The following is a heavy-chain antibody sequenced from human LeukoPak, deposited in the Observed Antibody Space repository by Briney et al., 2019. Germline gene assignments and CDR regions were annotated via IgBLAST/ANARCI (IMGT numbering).Heavy chain of an antibody. CDR3: ASAYCGGDCYHSLLTD. CDR1: GVSVGSGGYS. V-gene: IGHV4-30-2*01. CDR2: IYHSGSS. D-gene: IGHD2-21*02. Sequence: SETLSLTCAVSGVSVGSGGYSWSWIRQPPGKGLEWIGYIYHSGSSYYNPSLKSRVTIPMDRSKNQISLRLTSVTAADTAVYYCASAYCGGDCYHSLLTDWGQGARVIVSS. J-gene: IGHJ1*01.